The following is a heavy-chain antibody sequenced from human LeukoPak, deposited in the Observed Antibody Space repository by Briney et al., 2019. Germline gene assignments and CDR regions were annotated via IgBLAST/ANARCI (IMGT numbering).Heavy chain of an antibody. J-gene: IGHJ6*02. CDR3: ALWGPSGMDV. D-gene: IGHD2/OR15-2a*01. CDR2: ISYDGSNK. Sequence: GGSLRLSCAASRFTFSSYALHWVCQALGKGLEWVAVISYDGSNKYYADSVKGRFTISRDNSKNTLYLQMNSLRAEDTAVYYCALWGPSGMDVWGQGTTVTVSS. V-gene: IGHV3-30-3*01. CDR1: RFTFSSYA.